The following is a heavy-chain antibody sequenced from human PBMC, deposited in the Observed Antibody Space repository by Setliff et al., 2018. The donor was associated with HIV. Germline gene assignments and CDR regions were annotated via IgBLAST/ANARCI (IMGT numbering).Heavy chain of an antibody. D-gene: IGHD4-17*01. CDR3: ARYGSDWFFDL. J-gene: IGHJ2*01. Sequence: ASVKVSCKASGYTFTTFGLSWVRQAPGQGLEWMGWINTDTGTPMYAQGFTGRFVFSLDTSISTAYLQIDSLNAEDTAVYYCARYGSDWFFDLWGRGTLVTVSS. CDR1: GYTFTTFG. V-gene: IGHV7-4-1*01. CDR2: INTDTGTP.